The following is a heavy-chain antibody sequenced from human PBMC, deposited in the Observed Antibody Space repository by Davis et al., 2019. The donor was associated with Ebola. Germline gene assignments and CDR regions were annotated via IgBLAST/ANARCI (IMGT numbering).Heavy chain of an antibody. CDR2: ISSSGSTI. D-gene: IGHD2-15*01. Sequence: GESLKISCATSGFTFSTYWMSWIRQAPGKGLEWVSYISSSGSTIYYADSVKGRFTISRDNAKNSLYLQMNSLRAEDTAVYYYARGGYCSGGSCYPGWFDPWGQGTLVTVSS. CDR3: ARGGYCSGGSCYPGWFDP. V-gene: IGHV3-11*01. J-gene: IGHJ5*02. CDR1: GFTFSTYW.